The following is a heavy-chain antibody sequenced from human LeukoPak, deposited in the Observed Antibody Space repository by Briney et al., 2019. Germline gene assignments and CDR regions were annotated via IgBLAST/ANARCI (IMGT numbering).Heavy chain of an antibody. D-gene: IGHD3-22*01. J-gene: IGHJ3*02. CDR1: GFTFDDYA. CDR2: ISWNSGSI. V-gene: IGHV3-9*01. Sequence: PGGSLRLSCAASGFTFDDYAMHWVRQAPGKGLEWVSGISWNSGSIGYADSVKGRFTISRDNSKNTLYLQMNSLRAEDTAVYYCAKDVKTTMIVYFEIWGQGTLVTVSS. CDR3: AKDVKTTMIVYFEI.